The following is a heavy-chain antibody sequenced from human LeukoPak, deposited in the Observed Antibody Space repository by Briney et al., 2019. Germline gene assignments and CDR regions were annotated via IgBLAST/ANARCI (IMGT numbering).Heavy chain of an antibody. J-gene: IGHJ4*02. CDR3: GRNGAYSLDY. Sequence: SETLSLTCAVSGGSISSGFWWSWVRQPPGKGLEWIGEILHSGSTNFNPSLKSRVTISVDKSKNQFSLRLTSVSAADTAVYYCGRNGAYSLDYWGQGTLVTVSS. V-gene: IGHV4-4*02. D-gene: IGHD6-13*01. CDR2: ILHSGST. CDR1: GGSISSGFW.